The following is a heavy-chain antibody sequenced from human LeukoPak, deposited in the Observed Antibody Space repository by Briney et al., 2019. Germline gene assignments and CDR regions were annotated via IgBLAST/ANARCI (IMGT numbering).Heavy chain of an antibody. D-gene: IGHD6-13*01. J-gene: IGHJ4*02. V-gene: IGHV4-59*01. CDR2: TYYSGST. CDR3: AREGGYSSSWIDY. Sequence: PSETLSLTCTVSGGSISSYYWSWIRQPPGKGLEWIGYTYYSGSTNYNPSLKSRVTISVDTSKNQFSLKLSSVTAADTAVYYCAREGGYSSSWIDYWGQGTLVTVSS. CDR1: GGSISSYY.